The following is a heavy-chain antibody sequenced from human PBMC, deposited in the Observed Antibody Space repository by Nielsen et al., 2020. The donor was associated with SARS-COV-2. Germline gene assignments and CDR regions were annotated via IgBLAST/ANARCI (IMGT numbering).Heavy chain of an antibody. CDR2: IIPILGIA. D-gene: IGHD1-26*01. CDR3: AKGSPEVGAPHYYGMDV. J-gene: IGHJ6*02. CDR1: GGTFSSYA. V-gene: IGHV1-69*04. Sequence: SVKVSCKASGGTFSSYAIGWVRQAPGQGLEWMGRIIPILGIANYAQKFQGRVTITADKSTSTAYMELSSLRSEDTAVYYCAKGSPEVGAPHYYGMDVWGQGTTVTVSS.